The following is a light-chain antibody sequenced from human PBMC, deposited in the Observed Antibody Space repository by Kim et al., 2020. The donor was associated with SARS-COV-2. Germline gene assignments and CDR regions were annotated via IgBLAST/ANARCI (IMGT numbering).Light chain of an antibody. V-gene: IGLV3-19*01. CDR1: SLRSYY. CDR3: NSRDSSGYHWV. J-gene: IGLJ3*02. Sequence: SSELTQDPAVSVALGQTVRITCQGDSLRSYYASWYQQKPGQAPVLVIYGKNNQPSGIPDRFSGSSSGNTASLTITGAQAEDEADYYCNSRDSSGYHWVFG. CDR2: GKN.